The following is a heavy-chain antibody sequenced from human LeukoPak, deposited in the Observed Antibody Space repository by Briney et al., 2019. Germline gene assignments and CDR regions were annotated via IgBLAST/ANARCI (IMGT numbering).Heavy chain of an antibody. CDR2: INPSGGST. V-gene: IGHV1-46*03. D-gene: IGHD2-2*03. Sequence: ASVKVSCKASGYTFTSYYMHWVRQAPGQGLEWMGIINPSGGSTNYAQKFQGRVTMNRDTSTRTVYMELSSLRSEDTAVYYCARGVDIVVVPAAIHPWGQGTLVTVSS. J-gene: IGHJ5*02. CDR3: ARGVDIVVVPAAIHP. CDR1: GYTFTSYY.